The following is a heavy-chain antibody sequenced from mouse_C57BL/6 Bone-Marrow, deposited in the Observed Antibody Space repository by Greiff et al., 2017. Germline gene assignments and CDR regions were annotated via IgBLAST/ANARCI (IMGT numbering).Heavy chain of an antibody. CDR1: GYAFSSSW. V-gene: IGHV1-82*01. CDR3: ALYYYGSSPEFAY. CDR2: IYPGDGDT. Sequence: QVQLQQSGPELVKPGASVKISCKASGYAFSSSWMNWVKQRPGKGLEWIGRIYPGDGDTNYNGKFKGKATLTADKSSSTAYMQLSSLTSEDSAVYFCALYYYGSSPEFAYWGQGTLVTVSA. D-gene: IGHD1-1*01. J-gene: IGHJ3*01.